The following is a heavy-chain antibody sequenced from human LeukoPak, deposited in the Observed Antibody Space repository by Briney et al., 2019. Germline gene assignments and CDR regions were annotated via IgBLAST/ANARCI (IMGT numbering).Heavy chain of an antibody. D-gene: IGHD1-26*01. Sequence: GGSLRLSCAASGFTFTTYAMSWVRQAPGKGLEWVSGISGSGGSTYYADSVKGRFTISRDYSKNTLYLQMNSLRAEDTAVYYCARDRVGAIDYFDYWGQGTLVTVSS. CDR2: ISGSGGST. CDR1: GFTFTTYA. CDR3: ARDRVGAIDYFDY. J-gene: IGHJ4*02. V-gene: IGHV3-23*01.